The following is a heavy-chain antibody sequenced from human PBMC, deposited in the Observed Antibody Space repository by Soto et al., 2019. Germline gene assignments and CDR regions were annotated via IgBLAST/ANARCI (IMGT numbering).Heavy chain of an antibody. D-gene: IGHD6-25*01. J-gene: IGHJ4*02. Sequence: LRLSCAASGFTFSSYAMHWVRQAPGKGLEWVAVISYDGSNKYYADSVKGRFTISRDNSKNTLYLQMNSLRAEDTAVYYCARETAGGYNFYLYFDYWGQGTLVTVSS. CDR1: GFTFSSYA. V-gene: IGHV3-30-3*01. CDR2: ISYDGSNK. CDR3: ARETAGGYNFYLYFDY.